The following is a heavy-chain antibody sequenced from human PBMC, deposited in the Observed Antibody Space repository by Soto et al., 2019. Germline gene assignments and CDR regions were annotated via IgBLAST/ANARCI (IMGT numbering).Heavy chain of an antibody. CDR2: ISSSSSYT. J-gene: IGHJ4*02. V-gene: IGHV3-11*05. Sequence: GGSLRLSCAASGFTFSDYYMSWIRQAPGKGLEWVSYISSSSSYTSYADSVKGRFTISRDNAKNSLYLQMNSLRAEDTAVYYCAKGRGLPSEFDYWGQGTLVTVSS. CDR3: AKGRGLPSEFDY. CDR1: GFTFSDYY.